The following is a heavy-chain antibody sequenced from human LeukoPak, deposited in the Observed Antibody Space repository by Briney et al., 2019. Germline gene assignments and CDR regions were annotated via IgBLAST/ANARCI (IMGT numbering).Heavy chain of an antibody. CDR3: ASEAYSSSWYWFDP. D-gene: IGHD6-13*01. Sequence: GGSLRLSCAASGFTFSSYSMNWVRQAPGKGLEWVSSISSSSSYIYYADSVKGRFTISRDSAKNSLYLQMNSLRAEDTAVYYCASEAYSSSWYWFDPWGQGTLVTVSS. V-gene: IGHV3-21*01. CDR2: ISSSSSYI. CDR1: GFTFSSYS. J-gene: IGHJ5*02.